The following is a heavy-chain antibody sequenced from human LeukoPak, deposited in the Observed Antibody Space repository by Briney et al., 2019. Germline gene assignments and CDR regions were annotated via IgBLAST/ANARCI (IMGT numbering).Heavy chain of an antibody. CDR2: ISYDGSNK. CDR1: GFTFSSYA. V-gene: IGHV3-30-3*01. Sequence: GGSLRLSCAASGFTFSSYAMHWVRQAPGKGLEWVAVISYDGSNKYYADSVKGRFTISRDNSKNTLYLQMNSLRAEDTAVYYCARDKGTLYYFDYWGQGTLATVSS. J-gene: IGHJ4*02. D-gene: IGHD1-1*01. CDR3: ARDKGTLYYFDY.